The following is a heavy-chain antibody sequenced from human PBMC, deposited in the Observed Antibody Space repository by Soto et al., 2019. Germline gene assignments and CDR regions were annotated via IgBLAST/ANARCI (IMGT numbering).Heavy chain of an antibody. D-gene: IGHD4-4*01. CDR3: ARSRLYEMTTIMDYYYYGMDV. CDR2: INSDGSST. Sequence: PGGSLRLSCAASGFTFSSYWMHWVCQGPGKGLVWVSRINSDGSSTSYADFVKGRFTISRDNAKNTLYLQMNSLRAEDTAVYYCARSRLYEMTTIMDYYYYGMDVWGQGTTVTVSS. J-gene: IGHJ6*02. CDR1: GFTFSSYW. V-gene: IGHV3-74*01.